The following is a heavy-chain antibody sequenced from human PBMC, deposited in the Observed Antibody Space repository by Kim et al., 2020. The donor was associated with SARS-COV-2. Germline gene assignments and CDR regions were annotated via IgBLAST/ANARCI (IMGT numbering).Heavy chain of an antibody. Sequence: SETLSLTCTVSGGSISSYYWSWIRQPPGKGLEWIGYIYYSGSTNYNPSLKSRVTISVDTSKNQFSLKLSSVTAADTAVYYCARATLPRSYFDYWGQGTLVTVSS. CDR3: ARATLPRSYFDY. J-gene: IGHJ4*02. V-gene: IGHV4-59*01. CDR1: GGSISSYY. CDR2: IYYSGST. D-gene: IGHD2-2*01.